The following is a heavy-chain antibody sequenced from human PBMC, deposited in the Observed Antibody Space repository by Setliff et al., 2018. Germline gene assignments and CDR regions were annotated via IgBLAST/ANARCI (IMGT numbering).Heavy chain of an antibody. CDR1: GFTFSTYT. J-gene: IGHJ4*02. D-gene: IGHD2-15*01. CDR2: IDTSSSYI. V-gene: IGHV3-21*01. CDR3: ARTCSGSGCYAGLES. Sequence: GGSLRLSCAASGFTFSTYTMNWARQAPGKGLEWVSSIDTSSSYIYYADPVKGRFTISRDNAENSLYLQMNSLRPEDTAVYYCARTCSGSGCYAGLESWGQGTPVTVSS.